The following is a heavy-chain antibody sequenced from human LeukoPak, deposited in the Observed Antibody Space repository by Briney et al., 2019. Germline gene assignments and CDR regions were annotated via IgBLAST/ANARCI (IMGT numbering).Heavy chain of an antibody. CDR1: GFSFSSYY. CDR3: TRDLAAVPGPRMDV. Sequence: GGSLRLSCAASGFSFSSYYMSWVRQAPGKGPEWVALINPDGSERYYVDSVKGRFTISRDNARNSLYLQMDSLRDDDTAMYFCTRDLAAVPGPRMDVWGQGTTVTVSS. V-gene: IGHV3-7*03. D-gene: IGHD6-19*01. CDR2: INPDGSER. J-gene: IGHJ6*02.